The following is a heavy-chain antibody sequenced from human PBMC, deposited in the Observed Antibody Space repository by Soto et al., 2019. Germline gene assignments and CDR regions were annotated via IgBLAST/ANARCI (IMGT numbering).Heavy chain of an antibody. Sequence: EVQLVESGGRLVQPGKSLRLSCAASGFTFDDYAMHWVRQVPGKGLEWVSGISANGGSIRYGDSVKGRFTISRDNAKNSLFLQMNSLSAEDTALYYCAKSGEPGVVAATSFDYCGQGTLVTVSS. CDR2: ISANGGSI. CDR3: AKSGEPGVVAATSFDY. D-gene: IGHD2-15*01. J-gene: IGHJ4*02. CDR1: GFTFDDYA. V-gene: IGHV3-9*01.